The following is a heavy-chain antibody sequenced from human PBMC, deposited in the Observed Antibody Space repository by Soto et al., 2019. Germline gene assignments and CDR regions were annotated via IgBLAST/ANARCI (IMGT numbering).Heavy chain of an antibody. CDR2: ISAYNGNT. CDR1: GYTFTSYG. Sequence: ASVKVSCKASGYTFTSYGISWVRQAPGQGLKWMGWISAYNGNTNYAQKLQGRVTMTTDTSTSTAYMELRSLRSDDTAVYYCARGGGILLWFGELSDDAFDIWGQGTMVTVSS. D-gene: IGHD3-10*01. CDR3: ARGGGILLWFGELSDDAFDI. J-gene: IGHJ3*02. V-gene: IGHV1-18*01.